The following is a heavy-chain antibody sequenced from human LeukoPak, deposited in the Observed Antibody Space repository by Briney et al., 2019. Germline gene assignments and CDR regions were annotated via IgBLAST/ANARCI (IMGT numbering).Heavy chain of an antibody. CDR3: AKSLYGGCDY. D-gene: IGHD3-16*02. Sequence: GGSLRLSCAASGFTFSSYALSWVRQAPGKGLEWVSGVNGNGGSTSYADSVKGRFTIFRDNSKNTVYLQMNSLRVEDTAVYYCAKSLYGGCDYWGQGTVVTVSS. CDR1: GFTFSSYA. CDR2: VNGNGGST. V-gene: IGHV3-23*01. J-gene: IGHJ4*02.